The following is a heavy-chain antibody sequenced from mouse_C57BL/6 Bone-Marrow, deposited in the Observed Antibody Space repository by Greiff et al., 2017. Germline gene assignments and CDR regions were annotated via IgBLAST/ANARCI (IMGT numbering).Heavy chain of an antibody. Sequence: VQLQQSGPELVKPGASVKIPCKASGYTFTDYNMDWVKQSHGKSLEWIGDINPNNGGTIYNQKFKGKATLTVDKSSSTAYMELRSLTSEDTAVYYCARSGAYYSNYYGDYWGQGTTLTVSS. CDR3: ARSGAYYSNYYGDY. CDR1: GYTFTDYN. J-gene: IGHJ2*01. D-gene: IGHD2-5*01. V-gene: IGHV1-18*01. CDR2: INPNNGGT.